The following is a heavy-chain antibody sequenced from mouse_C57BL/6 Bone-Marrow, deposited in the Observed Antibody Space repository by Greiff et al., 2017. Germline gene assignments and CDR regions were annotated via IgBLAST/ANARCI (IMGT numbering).Heavy chain of an antibody. CDR3: TTVTTVVAKGVAY. D-gene: IGHD1-1*01. CDR1: GFNIKDDY. J-gene: IGHJ3*01. Sequence: EVQVVESGAELVRPGASVKLSCTASGFNIKDDYMHWVQQRPEQGLEWIGWIDPENGDTEYASKVQGKATITADTASNTAYLHLSSLTSEDTAVYYCTTVTTVVAKGVAYWGQGTLVTVSA. CDR2: IDPENGDT. V-gene: IGHV14-4*01.